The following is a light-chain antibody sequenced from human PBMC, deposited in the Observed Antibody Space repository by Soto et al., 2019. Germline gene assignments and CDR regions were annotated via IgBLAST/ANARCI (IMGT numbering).Light chain of an antibody. V-gene: IGKV1-33*01. CDR1: QDISNY. CDR2: DAS. Sequence: MTQSPSSLSASVGDRVTISCRASQDISNYLNWYQQKPGKAPKLLIYDASTLETGVPSRFSGSGSGTDFTFTISSLQPEDIGTYYCQQYDTLQFTFGPGTKVNIK. J-gene: IGKJ3*01. CDR3: QQYDTLQFT.